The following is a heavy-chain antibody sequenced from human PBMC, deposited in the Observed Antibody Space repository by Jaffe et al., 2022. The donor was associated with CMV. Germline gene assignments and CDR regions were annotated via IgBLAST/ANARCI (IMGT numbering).Heavy chain of an antibody. Sequence: QVQLVQSGAEVKKPGASVKVSCKASGYTFNTYYMHWVRQAPGQGLEWMGVINPSGGTTSYAQKFQGRVTMTRDTSTSTVYMGLTSLRSEDTAMYYCARGSTIAVRGGFDNWGQGTLVTVSS. CDR2: INPSGGTT. V-gene: IGHV1-46*02. CDR1: GYTFNTYY. J-gene: IGHJ4*02. D-gene: IGHD6-6*01. CDR3: ARGSTIAVRGGFDN.